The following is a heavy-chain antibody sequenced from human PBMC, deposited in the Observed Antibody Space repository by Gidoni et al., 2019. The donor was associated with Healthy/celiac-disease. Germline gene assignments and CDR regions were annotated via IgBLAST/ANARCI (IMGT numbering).Heavy chain of an antibody. CDR3: ARHEGSSGWYSTPFDY. CDR2: IYYSGST. Sequence: QVQLQESGPGLVKPSETLSLTCTVSGGSISSYYWSWIRQPPGKGLEWIGYIYYSGSTNYNPSLKSRVTISVDTSKNQFSLKLSSVTAADTAVYYCARHEGSSGWYSTPFDYWGQGTLVTVSS. V-gene: IGHV4-59*08. D-gene: IGHD6-19*01. CDR1: GGSISSYY. J-gene: IGHJ4*02.